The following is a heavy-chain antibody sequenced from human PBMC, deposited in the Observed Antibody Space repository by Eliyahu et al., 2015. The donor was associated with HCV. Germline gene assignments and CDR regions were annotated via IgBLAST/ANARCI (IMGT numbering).Heavy chain of an antibody. Sequence: EVQLVESGGGLVQPGGSLRLSCAASGFTFSSYWMSWVRQAPGKGLXWVANIKQDGSEKYYVDSXKGRFTISRDNAKNSLYLQMNSLRAEDTAVYYCARAIKWEYSSSWYVSQYFDYWGQGTLVTVSS. V-gene: IGHV3-7*04. CDR2: IKQDGSEK. CDR3: ARAIKWEYSSSWYVSQYFDY. D-gene: IGHD6-13*01. J-gene: IGHJ4*02. CDR1: GFTFSSYW.